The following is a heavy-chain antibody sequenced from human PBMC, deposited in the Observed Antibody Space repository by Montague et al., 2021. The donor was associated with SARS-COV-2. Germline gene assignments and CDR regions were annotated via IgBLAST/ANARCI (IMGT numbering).Heavy chain of an antibody. CDR3: AREGLTGNLAHFDY. D-gene: IGHD1-14*01. Sequence: SLRLSCAASGFTFSFYAMHWVRQAPGKGLEWVAVISYDGSNKYYADFVRGRFTISRDNSKTTLYLQMNSLRAEDTAVYYCAREGLTGNLAHFDYWGQGTLVTVSA. J-gene: IGHJ4*02. CDR2: ISYDGSNK. V-gene: IGHV3-30-3*01. CDR1: GFTFSFYA.